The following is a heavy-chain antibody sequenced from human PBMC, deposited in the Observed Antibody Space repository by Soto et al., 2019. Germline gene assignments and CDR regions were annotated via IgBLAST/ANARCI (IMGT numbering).Heavy chain of an antibody. CDR1: GYSFTSYW. CDR3: ARHKDSAIVVVPAAPAYYYYGMDV. V-gene: IGHV5-10-1*03. D-gene: IGHD2-2*01. J-gene: IGHJ6*02. Sequence: EVQLVQSGAEVKKPGESLRISCKGSGYSFTSYWISWVRQIPGKGLEWMGRIDPSDSYTNYSPSFQGHVTISADKSISTAHLQWSSLKASDTAMYYCARHKDSAIVVVPAAPAYYYYGMDVWGQGTTVTVSS. CDR2: IDPSDSYT.